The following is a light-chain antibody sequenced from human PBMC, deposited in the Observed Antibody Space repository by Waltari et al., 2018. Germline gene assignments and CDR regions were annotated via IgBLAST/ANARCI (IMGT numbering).Light chain of an antibody. Sequence: QSALTQPASVSGSPGQSITISCTGTTSDVGRYHLVSWYQQHPGEVPKLIIYEGNKRPSGVSNRFYGSKSGNTASLTISGLQPEDEADYYCCSYGGASIRIFGGGTKVTVL. V-gene: IGLV2-23*01. CDR3: CSYGGASIRI. J-gene: IGLJ2*01. CDR2: EGN. CDR1: TSDVGRYHL.